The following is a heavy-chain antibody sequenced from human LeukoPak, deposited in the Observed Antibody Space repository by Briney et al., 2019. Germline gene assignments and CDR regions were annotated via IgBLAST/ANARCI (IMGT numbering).Heavy chain of an antibody. CDR1: GGTFSSYA. CDR2: IIPIFGTA. CDR3: AKGSLYYGSARGGIYYYYMDV. D-gene: IGHD3-10*01. J-gene: IGHJ6*03. Sequence: SVKVSCKASGGTFSSYAIRWVRQAPGQGLEWMGRIIPIFGTANYAQKFQGRVTITTDESTSTAYMELSSLRSEDTAVYYCAKGSLYYGSARGGIYYYYMDVWGKGATVTVSS. V-gene: IGHV1-69*05.